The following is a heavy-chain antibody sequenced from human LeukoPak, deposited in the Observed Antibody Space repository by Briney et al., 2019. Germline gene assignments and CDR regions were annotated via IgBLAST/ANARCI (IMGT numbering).Heavy chain of an antibody. CDR3: ARHGYSDWYLDL. V-gene: IGHV3-30-3*01. CDR1: GSTFSSYA. CDR2: ISYDGSNK. J-gene: IGHJ2*01. Sequence: PGGSLRLSCAASGSTFSSYAMHWVRQAPGKGPEWVAVISYDGSNKYYADSVKGRFTISRDNSKNTLYLQMNSLRAEDTAVYYCARHGYSDWYLDLWGRGTLVTVSS. D-gene: IGHD2-21*01.